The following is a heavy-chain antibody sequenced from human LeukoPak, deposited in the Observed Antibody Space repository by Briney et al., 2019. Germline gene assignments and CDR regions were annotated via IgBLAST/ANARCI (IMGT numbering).Heavy chain of an antibody. CDR2: IYYSGST. J-gene: IGHJ5*02. D-gene: IGHD2-21*01. V-gene: IGHV4-59*01. CDR1: GGSISSYY. Sequence: PSETLSLTCTVSGGSISSYYWSWIRQPPRKALEWIGYIYYSGSTNYNPSLKSRVTISVDTSKNQFSLKLSSVTAADTAVYYCARDRRGEFDPWGQGTLVTVSS. CDR3: ARDRRGEFDP.